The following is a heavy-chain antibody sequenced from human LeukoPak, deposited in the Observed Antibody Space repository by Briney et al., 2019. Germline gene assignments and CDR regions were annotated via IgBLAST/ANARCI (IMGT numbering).Heavy chain of an antibody. V-gene: IGHV3-7*01. Sequence: GGSLRLSCAASGFTFTDYWMTWVRQVPGKGLEWVANINRGGSESYYVDSVKGRFTISRDNAKNSLYLQMDSLRGEDTAVYYCARVGAWELQRVFDYWGQGTLVTVSS. CDR1: GFTFTDYW. D-gene: IGHD1-26*01. CDR2: INRGGSES. CDR3: ARVGAWELQRVFDY. J-gene: IGHJ4*02.